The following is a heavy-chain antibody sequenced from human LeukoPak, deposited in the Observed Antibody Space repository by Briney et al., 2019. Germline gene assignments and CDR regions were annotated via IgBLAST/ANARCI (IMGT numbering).Heavy chain of an antibody. V-gene: IGHV3-30*04. CDR3: ARSPGPAAVAFDY. CDR1: GFKFYSYA. J-gene: IGHJ4*02. D-gene: IGHD6-13*01. Sequence: GGSLRLSCAASGFKFYSYAMHWVRQAPGKGLEWAASISFDGSEKYYRDSVKGRFTISRDNSKNTVSLQMNSLRPEDTAVYYCARSPGPAAVAFDYWGQGTLVTVSS. CDR2: ISFDGSEK.